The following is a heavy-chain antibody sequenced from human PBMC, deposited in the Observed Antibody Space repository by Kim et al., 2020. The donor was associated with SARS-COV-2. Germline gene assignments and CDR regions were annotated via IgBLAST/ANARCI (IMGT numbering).Heavy chain of an antibody. CDR3: ARDGDLCSSGKAAFDI. V-gene: IGHV3-7*01. CDR2: IKQDGNQK. J-gene: IGHJ3*02. D-gene: IGHD6-19*01. CDR1: GFTFSSYW. Sequence: WGSLRLSCAASGFTFSSYWMTWVRQAPGKGLEWVANIKQDGNQKYYVDSVKGRFTISRDNAKNSLYLQMNSLRAEDTAVYYCARDGDLCSSGKAAFDIWGQGTMVTVSS.